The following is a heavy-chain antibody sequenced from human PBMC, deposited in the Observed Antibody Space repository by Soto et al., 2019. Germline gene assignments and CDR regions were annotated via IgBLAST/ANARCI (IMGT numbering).Heavy chain of an antibody. CDR3: ARHGDYYYGMDV. CDR1: GFTFSSYS. Sequence: EVQLVESGGGLVKPGGSLRLSCAASGFTFSSYSMNWVRQAPGKGLEWVSYISSSSSYIYYADSVKGRFTISRDNAKNSLYLQMNSLRAEDTAVYYCARHGDYYYGMDVWGQGTTVTVSS. V-gene: IGHV3-21*01. CDR2: ISSSSSYI. J-gene: IGHJ6*02. D-gene: IGHD3-10*01.